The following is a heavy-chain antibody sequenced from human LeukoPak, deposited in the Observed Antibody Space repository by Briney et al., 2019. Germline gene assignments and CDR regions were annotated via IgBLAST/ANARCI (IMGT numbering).Heavy chain of an antibody. Sequence: PSQTLSLTCAVSGGSISSGGYSWSWIRQPPGKGLEWIGYIYHSGSTYYNPSLKSQVTISVDRSKNQFSLKLSSVTAADTAVYYCAAHYRHDAFDIWGQGTMVTVSS. CDR2: IYHSGST. CDR3: AAHYRHDAFDI. D-gene: IGHD1-26*01. CDR1: GGSISSGGYS. V-gene: IGHV4-30-2*01. J-gene: IGHJ3*02.